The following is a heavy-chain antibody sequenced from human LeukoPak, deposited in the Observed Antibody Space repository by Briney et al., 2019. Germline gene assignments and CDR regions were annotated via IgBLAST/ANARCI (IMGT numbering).Heavy chain of an antibody. CDR3: ARHSEIASLDY. CDR1: GGSFSGYY. CDR2: INHSGST. D-gene: IGHD6-13*01. V-gene: IGHV4-34*01. J-gene: IGHJ4*02. Sequence: SETLSLTCAVYGGSFSGYYWSWIRQPPGKGLEWIGEINHSGSTNYNPSLKSRVTISVDTSKNQFSLKLSSVTAADTAVYYCARHSEIASLDYWGQGTLVTVSS.